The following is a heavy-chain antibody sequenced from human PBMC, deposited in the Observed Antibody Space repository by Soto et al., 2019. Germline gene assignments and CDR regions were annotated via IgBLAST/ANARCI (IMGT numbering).Heavy chain of an antibody. V-gene: IGHV4-38-2*02. Sequence: SLPCTVSGYSVSSGSYLSWIRQPPGKGPEWIASIYHGGTTFYNPSLKSRITISVDTSNNQFSLKLTSVTAADTAVYYCARVHVMVVAGSTFDYWGHGTLVTVSS. D-gene: IGHD6-19*01. CDR2: IYHGGTT. J-gene: IGHJ4*01. CDR3: ARVHVMVVAGSTFDY. CDR1: GYSVSSGSY.